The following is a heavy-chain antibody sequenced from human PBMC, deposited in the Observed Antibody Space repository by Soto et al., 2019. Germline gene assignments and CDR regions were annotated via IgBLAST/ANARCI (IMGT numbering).Heavy chain of an antibody. V-gene: IGHV4-38-2*02. CDR1: GYSISSGYY. D-gene: IGHD4-4*01. J-gene: IGHJ5*02. CDR3: ARESRDTVTTNWFDP. Sequence: SETLSLTCAVSGYSISSGYYWGWIRQPPGKGLEWIGSIYHSGSTYYNPSLKSRVTISVDTSKNQFSLKLSSVTAADTAVYYCARESRDTVTTNWFDPWGQGTLVTVSS. CDR2: IYHSGST.